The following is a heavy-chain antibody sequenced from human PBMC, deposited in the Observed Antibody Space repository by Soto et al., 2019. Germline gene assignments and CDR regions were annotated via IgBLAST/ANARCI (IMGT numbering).Heavy chain of an antibody. Sequence: ASVKVSCKASGYTFTGYYMHWVRQAPGQGLEWMGWINPNSGGTNYAQKFQGRVTMTRDTSISTAYMELSRLRSDDTAVYYCAIDWRYFDWLPGGKHWFDPWGQGTLVTVSS. CDR1: GYTFTGYY. CDR2: INPNSGGT. J-gene: IGHJ5*02. D-gene: IGHD3-9*01. CDR3: AIDWRYFDWLPGGKHWFDP. V-gene: IGHV1-2*02.